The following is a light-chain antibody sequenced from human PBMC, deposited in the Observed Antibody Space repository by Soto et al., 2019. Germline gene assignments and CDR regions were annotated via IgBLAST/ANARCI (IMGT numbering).Light chain of an antibody. CDR1: ESVSTN. J-gene: IGKJ5*01. Sequence: EIEMTQSPATLSLAPGERVTLSCRASESVSTNLAWYQQKAGQAPRLLIYGASTRATGIPARFSGSGSGTECTLTISSLEPEDSAVYYCQQRHMWPITLGQGTRLEIK. CDR3: QQRHMWPIT. V-gene: IGKV3-15*01. CDR2: GAS.